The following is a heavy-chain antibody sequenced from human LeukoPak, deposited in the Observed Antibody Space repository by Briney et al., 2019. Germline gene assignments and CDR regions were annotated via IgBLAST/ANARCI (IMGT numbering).Heavy chain of an antibody. Sequence: GASVKVSCKASGGTFSSYAISWVRQAPGQGLEWMGRIIPILGIANYAQNFQGRVTITADKSTSTAYMELSSLRSEDTAVYYCARDPTGETFDYWGQGTLVTVSS. CDR2: IIPILGIA. CDR3: ARDPTGETFDY. V-gene: IGHV1-69*04. J-gene: IGHJ4*02. CDR1: GGTFSSYA. D-gene: IGHD7-27*01.